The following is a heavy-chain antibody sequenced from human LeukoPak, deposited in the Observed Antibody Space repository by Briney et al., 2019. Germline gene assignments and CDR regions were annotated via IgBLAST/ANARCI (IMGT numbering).Heavy chain of an antibody. CDR1: GFTFSSYA. CDR3: ARDPPTVTYSPYYYYGMDV. V-gene: IGHV3-23*01. CDR2: ISGSGGST. D-gene: IGHD4-17*01. J-gene: IGHJ6*04. Sequence: GGSLRLSCAASGFTFSSYAMSWVRQAPGKGLEWVSGISGSGGSTYYADSVKGRFTISRDNSKNTLYLQMNSLRAEDTAVYYCARDPPTVTYSPYYYYGMDVWGKGTTVTVSS.